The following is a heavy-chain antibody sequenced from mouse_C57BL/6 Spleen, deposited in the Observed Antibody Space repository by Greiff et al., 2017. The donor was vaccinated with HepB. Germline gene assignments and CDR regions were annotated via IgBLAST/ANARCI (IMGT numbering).Heavy chain of an antibody. D-gene: IGHD2-3*01. V-gene: IGHV1-4*01. Sequence: VQLVESGAELARPGASVKMSCKASGYTFTSYTMHWVKQRPGQGLEWIGYINPSSGYTKYNQKFKDKATLTADKSSSTAYMQLSSLTSEDSAVYYCAKSLDGYYAYWGQGTLVTVSA. J-gene: IGHJ3*01. CDR2: INPSSGYT. CDR1: GYTFTSYT. CDR3: AKSLDGYYAY.